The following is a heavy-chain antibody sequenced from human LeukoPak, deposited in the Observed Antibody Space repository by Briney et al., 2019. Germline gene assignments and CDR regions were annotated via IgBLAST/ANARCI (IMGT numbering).Heavy chain of an antibody. CDR1: GFTFDDYG. Sequence: GGSLRLSCAASGFTFDDYGMSWVRQAPGKGLELVSGINWNGGSTGYADSVKGRFTISRDNAKNSLYLQMNSLRAEDTAVYYCAKGQLVDYGMDVWGQGTTVTVSS. J-gene: IGHJ6*02. V-gene: IGHV3-20*04. CDR3: AKGQLVDYGMDV. CDR2: INWNGGST. D-gene: IGHD2-15*01.